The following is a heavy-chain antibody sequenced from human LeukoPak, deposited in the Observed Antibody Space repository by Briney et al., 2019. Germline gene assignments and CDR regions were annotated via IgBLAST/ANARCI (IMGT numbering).Heavy chain of an antibody. CDR1: GYTFTRYG. Sequence: ASVKVSCKASGYTFTRYGISWVRQAPGRGLEWMGWINPNNGNTNYVQKLQGRVTMTTDTSTNTAYMELRNLRSDDTAVYYCARVLGYCSSTSCEDNWFDPWGQGTLVTVSS. D-gene: IGHD2-2*01. J-gene: IGHJ5*02. CDR3: ARVLGYCSSTSCEDNWFDP. V-gene: IGHV1-18*01. CDR2: INPNNGNT.